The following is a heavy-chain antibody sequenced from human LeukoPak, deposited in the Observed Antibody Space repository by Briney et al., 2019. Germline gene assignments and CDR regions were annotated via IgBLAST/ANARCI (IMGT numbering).Heavy chain of an antibody. CDR3: AKDKVTRSTSSSGADY. D-gene: IGHD7-27*01. J-gene: IGHJ4*02. CDR1: GFTFSSYS. V-gene: IGHV3-21*04. CDR2: ISSSSSYI. Sequence: PGGSLRLSCAASGFTFSSYSMNWVRQAPGKGLEWVSSISSSSSYIYYADSVKSRFTISRDNAKNSLYLQMNSLRAEDTAVYYCAKDKVTRSTSSSGADYWGQGTLVTVSS.